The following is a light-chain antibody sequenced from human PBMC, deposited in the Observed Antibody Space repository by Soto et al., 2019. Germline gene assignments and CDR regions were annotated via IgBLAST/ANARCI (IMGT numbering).Light chain of an antibody. Sequence: EIVFTQSPVTLSLSPVERATLSCSASQNVARNYLAWYQQRPGQAPRLLIYDASTRATGIPDRFSGSGSGTDFTLTISRLEPEDFAVYFCQQYARSPLAFGGGTKVDIK. CDR3: QQYARSPLA. CDR1: QNVARNY. CDR2: DAS. J-gene: IGKJ4*01. V-gene: IGKV3-20*01.